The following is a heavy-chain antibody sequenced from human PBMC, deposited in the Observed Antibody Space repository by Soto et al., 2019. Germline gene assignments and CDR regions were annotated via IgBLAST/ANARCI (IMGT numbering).Heavy chain of an antibody. J-gene: IGHJ6*03. D-gene: IGHD5-12*01. V-gene: IGHV4-59*01. Sequence: KPSETLFLTCTVSGGSISSYYWSWIRQPPGKGLEWIGYIYYSGSTNYNPSLKSRVTISVDTSKNQFSLKLSSVTAADTAVYYCARGGDSGYDSYYYYYMDVWGKGTTVTVSS. CDR2: IYYSGST. CDR1: GGSISSYY. CDR3: ARGGDSGYDSYYYYYMDV.